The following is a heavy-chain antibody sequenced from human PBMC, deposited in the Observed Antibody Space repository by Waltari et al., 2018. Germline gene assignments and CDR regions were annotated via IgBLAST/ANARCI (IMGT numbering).Heavy chain of an antibody. CDR2: ISGSGGST. J-gene: IGHJ4*02. CDR3: AKASFLEWLSEDYYFDY. Sequence: EVQLLESGGGLVQPGGSLRLSCAASGFTFSSYAMSWVRQAPGKGLEWVSAISGSGGSTYYADSVKGRFTISRDNSKNTLYLQMNSLRAEDTAVYYCAKASFLEWLSEDYYFDYWGQGTLVTVSS. D-gene: IGHD3-3*02. CDR1: GFTFSSYA. V-gene: IGHV3-23*01.